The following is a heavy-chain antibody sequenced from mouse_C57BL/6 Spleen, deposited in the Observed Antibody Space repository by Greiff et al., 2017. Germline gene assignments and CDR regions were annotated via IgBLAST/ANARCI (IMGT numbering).Heavy chain of an antibody. Sequence: VQLQQSGPELVKPGASVKISCKASGYSFTGYYMNWVKQSPEKSLEWIGEINPSTGGTTYNQKFKAKATLTVDKSSSTAYMQLKSLTSEDSAVYYCASYDYDWYVDVWGTGTTVTVSS. J-gene: IGHJ1*03. D-gene: IGHD2-4*01. CDR3: ASYDYDWYVDV. V-gene: IGHV1-42*01. CDR2: INPSTGGT. CDR1: GYSFTGYY.